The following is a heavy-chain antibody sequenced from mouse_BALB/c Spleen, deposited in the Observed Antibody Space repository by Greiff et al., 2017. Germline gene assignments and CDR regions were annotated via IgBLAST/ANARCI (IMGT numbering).Heavy chain of an antibody. D-gene: IGHD2-4*01. J-gene: IGHJ4*01. CDR3: ARASITTDYAMDY. V-gene: IGHV7-3*02. Sequence: EVQGVESGGGLVQPGGSLRLSCATSGFTFTDYYMSWVRQPPGKALEWLGFIRNKANGYITEYSASVKGRFTISRDNSKSILYLQMNTLRAEDSATYYCARASITTDYAMDYWGQGTSVTVSA. CDR2: IRNKANGYIT. CDR1: GFTFTDYY.